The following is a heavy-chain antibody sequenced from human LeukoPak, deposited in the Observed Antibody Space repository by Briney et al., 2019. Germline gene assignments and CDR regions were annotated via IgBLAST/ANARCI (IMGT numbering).Heavy chain of an antibody. Sequence: GGSLRLSCEASGISISSYAMSWVRQVSGKGLEWVSGISGGGGGGDTNYADSVKGRFTISRDNSKNTLYLQMNSLRAEDTAVYYCAKDGDYSNYGDDAFDIWGQGTMVTVSS. V-gene: IGHV3-23*01. CDR1: GISISSYA. J-gene: IGHJ3*02. CDR3: AKDGDYSNYGDDAFDI. CDR2: ISGGGGGGDT. D-gene: IGHD4-11*01.